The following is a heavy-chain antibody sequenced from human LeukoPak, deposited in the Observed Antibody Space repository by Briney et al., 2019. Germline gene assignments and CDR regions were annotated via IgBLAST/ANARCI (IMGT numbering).Heavy chain of an antibody. J-gene: IGHJ6*03. D-gene: IGHD3-3*01. CDR1: DGSISNSSFY. V-gene: IGHV4-39*07. CDR2: IYYSGNT. CDR3: ARVSRYYDFWGGTEYYYYMDV. Sequence: SETLSLTCTVSDGSISNSSFYWGWIRQPPGKGLEWIGNIYYSGNTYYNSSLKSRVTISVDTSKNQFSLKLSSVTAADTAVYYCARVSRYYDFWGGTEYYYYMDVWGKGTTVTVSS.